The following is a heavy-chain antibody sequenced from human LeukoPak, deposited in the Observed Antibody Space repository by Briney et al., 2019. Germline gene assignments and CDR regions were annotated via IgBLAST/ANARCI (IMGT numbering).Heavy chain of an antibody. V-gene: IGHV3-74*01. CDR3: ARGTGYSVFDM. Sequence: PGGSLRLSCAASGFTFSSYWMHWIRQAPGKGLVWVSRINSDGRITSFADSVKGRFTISRDNAKSTLYLQMNSLRAEDTAVYYCARGTGYSVFDMWGQGTMVTVSS. J-gene: IGHJ3*02. CDR1: GFTFSSYW. CDR2: INSDGRIT. D-gene: IGHD1-26*01.